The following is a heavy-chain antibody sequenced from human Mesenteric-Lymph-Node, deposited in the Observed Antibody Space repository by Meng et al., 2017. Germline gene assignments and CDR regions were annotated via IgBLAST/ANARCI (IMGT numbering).Heavy chain of an antibody. CDR1: GFSFSTYW. V-gene: IGHV3-7*01. CDR3: ARPSLTSGSYFDS. D-gene: IGHD6-19*01. J-gene: IGHJ4*02. CDR2: IEQYENEK. Sequence: GESLKISCAASGFSFSTYWMGWVRQAPGKGLEWVANIEQYENEKKYVDSVKGRFTISRDNAKNSLYLQMDSLRGEDTAVYYCARPSLTSGSYFDSWGQGTLVTVSS.